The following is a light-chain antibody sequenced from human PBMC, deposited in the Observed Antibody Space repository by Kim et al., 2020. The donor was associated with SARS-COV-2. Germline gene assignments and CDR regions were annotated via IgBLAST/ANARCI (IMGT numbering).Light chain of an antibody. CDR2: AAS. V-gene: IGKV3-20*01. CDR3: HQYGSSLWT. J-gene: IGKJ1*01. Sequence: SPGDRGTLSCRTSQPVSANYVAWYQQKSGQAPRLLIYAASTRATGVPDRFSGGGSGTDFTLTITTLEPEDFAVYYCHQYGSSLWTFGQGTKVEIK. CDR1: QPVSANY.